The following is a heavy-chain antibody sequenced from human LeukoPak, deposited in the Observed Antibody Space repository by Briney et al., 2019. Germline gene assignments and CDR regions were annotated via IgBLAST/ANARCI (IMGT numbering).Heavy chain of an antibody. CDR1: GYTFTSYD. V-gene: IGHV1-8*01. CDR2: MNPNSGNT. D-gene: IGHD3-9*01. CDR3: ARGRLRYFDWLTSALKTDY. J-gene: IGHJ4*02. Sequence: ASVKVSCKASGYTFTSYDINWVRQATGQGLEWMGWMNPNSGNTGYAQKFQGRVTMTRNTSISTAYMELSSLRYDDTAVYYCARGRLRYFDWLTSALKTDYWGQGTLVTVSS.